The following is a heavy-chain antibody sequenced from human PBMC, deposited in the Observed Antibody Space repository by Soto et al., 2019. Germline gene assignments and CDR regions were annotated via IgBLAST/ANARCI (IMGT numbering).Heavy chain of an antibody. V-gene: IGHV3-15*07. Sequence: GGSLRLSCAASGFTFSNAWMNWVRQAPGKGLEWVGRIKSKTDGGTTDYAAPVKGRFTIARDDSKNTLYLQMNSLKTEDTAVYYCTTATRGSGSSPIFRNVDYYYYGMDVWGQGTTVTVSS. D-gene: IGHD3-10*01. CDR3: TTATRGSGSSPIFRNVDYYYYGMDV. J-gene: IGHJ6*02. CDR1: GFTFSNAW. CDR2: IKSKTDGGTT.